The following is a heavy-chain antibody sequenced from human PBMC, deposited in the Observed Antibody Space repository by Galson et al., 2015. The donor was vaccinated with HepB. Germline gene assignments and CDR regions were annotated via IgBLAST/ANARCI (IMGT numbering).Heavy chain of an antibody. D-gene: IGHD2/OR15-2a*01. CDR1: GLTPDAYD. CDR2: ISQNDIST. V-gene: IGHV3-23*01. J-gene: IGHJ6*03. CDR3: ARGSPTSFYHYYMDV. Sequence: SLRLSCAASGLTPDAYDISWVRQAPGRGLQWVSAISQNDISTHYAAPVEGRFTISRQKSKNVVVLQMKRLKVEDTAVYYCARGSPTSFYHYYMDVWGKGTTVTVSS.